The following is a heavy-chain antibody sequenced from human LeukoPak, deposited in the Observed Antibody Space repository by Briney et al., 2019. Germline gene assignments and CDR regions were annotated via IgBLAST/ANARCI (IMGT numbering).Heavy chain of an antibody. CDR1: GFTFSSYG. J-gene: IGHJ4*02. CDR2: ISYDGSNK. Sequence: GSSVRLSCAASGFTFSSYGMHWVRQAPGKGLEWVAVISYDGSNKFYADSVKGRFTISRDNSKNTLYLQMNSLRAEDTAVYYCAKENALLWFGESMGYFDYWGQGTLVTVSS. D-gene: IGHD3-10*01. V-gene: IGHV3-30*18. CDR3: AKENALLWFGESMGYFDY.